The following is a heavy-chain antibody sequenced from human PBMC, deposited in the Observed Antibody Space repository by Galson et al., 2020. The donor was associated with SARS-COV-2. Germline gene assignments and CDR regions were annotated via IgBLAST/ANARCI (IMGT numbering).Heavy chain of an antibody. CDR1: GFSLSTSGIR. Sequence: SGPTLVKPTQTLTQTCTFSGFSLSTSGIRVSWIRQPPRQALEWTARIDWADDKFYSTSLKTRLTISKDTSKNQVVLTMTNMDPVDTATYYCARTYYDILTGYKIPFDYWGQGTLVTVSS. J-gene: IGHJ4*02. CDR3: ARTYYDILTGYKIPFDY. CDR2: IDWADDK. V-gene: IGHV2-70*04. D-gene: IGHD3-9*01.